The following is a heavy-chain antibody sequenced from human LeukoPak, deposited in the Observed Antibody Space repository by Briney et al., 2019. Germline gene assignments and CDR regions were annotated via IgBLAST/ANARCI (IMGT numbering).Heavy chain of an antibody. J-gene: IGHJ4*02. D-gene: IGHD1-26*01. CDR2: INHSGST. CDR1: GGSFSGYY. CDR3: ARAYSGSYY. Sequence: SETLSLTCAVYGGSFSGYYWSWIRQPPGKGLEWIGEINHSGSTNYNPSLKSRVTISVDTSKNQFSLKLSSVTAADTAVYYCARAYSGSYYWGQGTLVTVSS. V-gene: IGHV4-34*01.